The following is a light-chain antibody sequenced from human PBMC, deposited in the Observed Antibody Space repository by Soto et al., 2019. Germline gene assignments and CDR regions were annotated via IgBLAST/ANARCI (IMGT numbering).Light chain of an antibody. CDR3: QQRSNWPPTWT. V-gene: IGKV3D-20*02. CDR1: QTVISDY. J-gene: IGKJ1*01. Sequence: EIVLTQSPGTLSLSPGDSATLSCRASQTVISDYLTWYQQTPGQAPRLLIYGASSRATDTPDRFSGRGSGTDFSLTISRLEPGDFAVYYCQQRSNWPPTWTFGQGTKVEIK. CDR2: GAS.